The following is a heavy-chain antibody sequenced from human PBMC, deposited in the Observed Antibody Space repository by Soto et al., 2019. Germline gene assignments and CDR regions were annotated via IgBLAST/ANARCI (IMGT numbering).Heavy chain of an antibody. Sequence: GGSLRLSCAASGFTFSSYAMHWVRQAPGKGLEWVAVISYDGSNKYYADSVKGRFTISRDNSKNTLYLQMNSLRAEDTAVYYCARYNYYDRNFDYWGQGTLVTVSS. CDR1: GFTFSSYA. J-gene: IGHJ4*02. CDR3: ARYNYYDRNFDY. V-gene: IGHV3-30-3*01. D-gene: IGHD3-10*02. CDR2: ISYDGSNK.